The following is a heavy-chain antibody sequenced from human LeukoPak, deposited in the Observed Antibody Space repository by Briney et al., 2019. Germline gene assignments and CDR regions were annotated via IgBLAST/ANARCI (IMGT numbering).Heavy chain of an antibody. J-gene: IGHJ5*02. D-gene: IGHD2-15*01. V-gene: IGHV3-48*02. CDR1: GFTFSSYS. CDR2: ISSSSSTI. CDR3: AREVAVAATDWFDP. Sequence: GGSLRLSCAASGFTFSSYSMNWVRQAPGKGLEWVSYISSSSSTIYYAGSVKGRFTISRDNAKNSLYLQMNSLRDENTAVYYCAREVAVAATDWFDPWGQGTLVTVSS.